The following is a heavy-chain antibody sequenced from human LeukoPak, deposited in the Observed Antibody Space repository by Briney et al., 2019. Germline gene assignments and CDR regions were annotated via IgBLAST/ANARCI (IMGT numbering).Heavy chain of an antibody. CDR1: GFTFDDYA. V-gene: IGHV3-9*01. J-gene: IGHJ4*02. CDR3: IKGGGYTPDY. CDR2: ISWNSGSI. Sequence: PGGSLRLSCAASGFTFDDYAMHWVRQAPGKGLEWVSGISWNSGSIGYADSVKGRFTISRDNAKNTLYLQMNSLRVEDTAVYYCIKGGGYTPDYWGQGILVTVSS. D-gene: IGHD3-16*02.